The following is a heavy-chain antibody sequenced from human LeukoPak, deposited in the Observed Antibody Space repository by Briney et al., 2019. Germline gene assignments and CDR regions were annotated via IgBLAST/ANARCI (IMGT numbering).Heavy chain of an antibody. D-gene: IGHD3-9*01. J-gene: IGHJ4*02. Sequence: GGSLRLSCVASGFTFSSYDMHWVRQATAEGLEWVSAIGYAGDTYYAGSMKGRFTISRENAKNSLYLQMNSLQAGDTAVYYCARGNILTGYTYWGQGILVTVSS. CDR1: GFTFSSYD. CDR2: IGYAGDT. CDR3: ARGNILTGYTY. V-gene: IGHV3-13*01.